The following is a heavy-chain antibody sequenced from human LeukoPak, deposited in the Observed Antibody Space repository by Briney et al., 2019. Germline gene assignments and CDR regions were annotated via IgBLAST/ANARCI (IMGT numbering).Heavy chain of an antibody. Sequence: SETLSLTCTVSGGSISSYYWSWIRQPPGKGLEWIGYIYYSGSTNYNPSLKSRVTISVDTSKNQCSLKLSSVTAADTAVYYCAMAGGGPYYFDYWGQGTLVTVSS. V-gene: IGHV4-59*08. CDR1: GGSISSYY. J-gene: IGHJ4*02. CDR3: AMAGGGPYYFDY. D-gene: IGHD6-19*01. CDR2: IYYSGST.